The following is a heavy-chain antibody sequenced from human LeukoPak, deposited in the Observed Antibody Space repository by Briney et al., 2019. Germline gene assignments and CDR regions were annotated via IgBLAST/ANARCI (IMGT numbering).Heavy chain of an antibody. V-gene: IGHV4-39*07. CDR1: GGSISNTDRY. Sequence: PSETLSLTCSVFGGSISNTDRYWGWVRQPPGKGLGWVGEIYHSGSTNYNPSLKSRVTISADKSKNQFSLKLSSVTAADTAVYYCASWTLAAMDRYNDYWGQGTLVTVPS. D-gene: IGHD2-2*01. J-gene: IGHJ4*02. CDR2: IYHSGST. CDR3: ASWTLAAMDRYNDY.